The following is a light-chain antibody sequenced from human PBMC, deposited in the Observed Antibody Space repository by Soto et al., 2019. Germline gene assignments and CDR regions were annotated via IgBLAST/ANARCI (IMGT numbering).Light chain of an antibody. Sequence: EIVMTQSPATLSVSPGERATLSCRASQSVISNLAWHQQKPGQAPRILMYDASTRATGIPARFSGSGSGTDFTLTISSLQPEDFATYYCQQANSFPLTFGGGTKVDIK. CDR1: QSVISN. CDR3: QQANSFPLT. J-gene: IGKJ4*01. V-gene: IGKV3-15*01. CDR2: DAS.